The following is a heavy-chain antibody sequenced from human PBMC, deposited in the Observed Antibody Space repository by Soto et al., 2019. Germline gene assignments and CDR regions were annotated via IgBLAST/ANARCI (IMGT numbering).Heavy chain of an antibody. D-gene: IGHD2-2*01. CDR1: GYTFTSYG. CDR2: ISAYNGNT. CDR3: ARDHGKYCSSTSCPDAFDI. V-gene: IGHV1-18*04. Sequence: ASVKVSCKASGYTFTSYGISWVRQAPGQGLEWMGWISAYNGNTNYAQKLQGRVTMTTDTSTSTAYMELRSLSSDDTAVYYCARDHGKYCSSTSCPDAFDIWGQGTMVTVSS. J-gene: IGHJ3*02.